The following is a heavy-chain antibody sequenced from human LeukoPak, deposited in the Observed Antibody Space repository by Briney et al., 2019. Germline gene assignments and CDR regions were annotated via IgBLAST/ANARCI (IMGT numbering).Heavy chain of an antibody. D-gene: IGHD3-22*01. J-gene: IGHJ4*02. CDR3: AGAATTNRAYYDSSGYYY. V-gene: IGHV1-18*01. Sequence: GASVKVSCKASGYTFTSYGISWVRQAPGQGLEWMGWISAYNGNTNYAQKLQGRVTMTTDTSTSTAYMELRSLRSDDTAVYYCAGAATTNRAYYDSSGYYYWGQGTLVTVSS. CDR2: ISAYNGNT. CDR1: GYTFTSYG.